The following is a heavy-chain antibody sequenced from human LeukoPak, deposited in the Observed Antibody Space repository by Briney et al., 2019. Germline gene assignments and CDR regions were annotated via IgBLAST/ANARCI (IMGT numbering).Heavy chain of an antibody. D-gene: IGHD2-15*01. V-gene: IGHV4-59*01. CDR2: IYYSGST. CDR1: GGSISSYY. CDR3: AREDPGKSGGVSNWFDP. Sequence: PSETLSLTCTVSGGSISSYYWSWIRQPPGKGLEWIGYIYYSGSTNYNPSLKSRVTISVDTSKNQFSLELKSVTAADTAVYYCAREDPGKSGGVSNWFDPWGQGTLVTVSS. J-gene: IGHJ5*02.